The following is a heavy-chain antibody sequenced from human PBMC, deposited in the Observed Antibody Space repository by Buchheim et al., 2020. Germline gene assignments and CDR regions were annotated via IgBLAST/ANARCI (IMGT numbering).Heavy chain of an antibody. CDR2: ISSSSSYI. CDR1: GFTFSSYS. V-gene: IGHV3-21*01. Sequence: EVQLVESGGGLVKPGGSLRLSCAASGFTFSSYSMNWVRQAPGKGLEWVSSISSSSSYIYYADSVKGRFTISRDNAKNSLYLQMNSLRAEDTAVYYCASGLLKTVVAATTRVDYWGQGTL. CDR3: ASGLLKTVVAATTRVDY. J-gene: IGHJ4*02. D-gene: IGHD2-15*01.